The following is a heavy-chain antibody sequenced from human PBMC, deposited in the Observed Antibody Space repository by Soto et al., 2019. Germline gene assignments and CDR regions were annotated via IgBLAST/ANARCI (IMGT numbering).Heavy chain of an antibody. V-gene: IGHV4-59*01. CDR2: IYYSSST. CDR3: ARERHSGNYGMDV. CDR1: GGSINNYY. Sequence: SETLSLTCTVSGGSINNYYWSWIRQPPGKGLEWIGYIYYSSSTNYNPSLKSRVNISVDTSKNQVSLNLNSVTAADTAVYYCARERHSGNYGMDVWGLGTTVTVSS. J-gene: IGHJ6*02. D-gene: IGHD6-19*01.